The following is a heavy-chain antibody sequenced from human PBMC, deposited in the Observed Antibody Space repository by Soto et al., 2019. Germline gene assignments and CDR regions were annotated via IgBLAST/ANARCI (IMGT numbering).Heavy chain of an antibody. J-gene: IGHJ6*03. CDR1: GFTFSSYW. D-gene: IGHD6-6*01. CDR2: INSDGSST. CDR3: ARVGMMSSSGLGYYYYYYYMDV. Sequence: EVQLVESGGGLVQPGGSLRLSCAASGFTFSSYWMHWVRQAPGKGLVWVSRINSDGSSTSYADSVKGRFTISRDNAKNTLYLQMNSLRAEDTAVYYCARVGMMSSSGLGYYYYYYYMDVWGKGTTVTVSS. V-gene: IGHV3-74*01.